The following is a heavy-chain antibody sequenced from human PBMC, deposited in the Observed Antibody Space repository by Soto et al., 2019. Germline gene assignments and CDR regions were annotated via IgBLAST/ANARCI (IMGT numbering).Heavy chain of an antibody. V-gene: IGHV1-69*13. J-gene: IGHJ6*02. D-gene: IGHD3-10*01. CDR2: IIPIFGTA. CDR1: GGTFSSYA. CDR3: AREGSVSSSDYYAYYYGMDV. Sequence: ASVKVSCKASGGTFSSYAISWVRQAPGQGLEWMGGIIPIFGTANYAQKFQGRVTITADESTSTAYMELSSLRSEDTAVYYCAREGSVSSSDYYAYYYGMDVWGQGTTVTVSS.